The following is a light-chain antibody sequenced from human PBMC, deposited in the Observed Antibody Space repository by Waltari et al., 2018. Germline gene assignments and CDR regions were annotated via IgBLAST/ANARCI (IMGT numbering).Light chain of an antibody. V-gene: IGLV2-23*02. CDR2: DVI. CDR3: CSYSGSGSFPYV. Sequence: QSALTQPASMSGSPGQSITISCTGSSNNIGFYDLVSWYQQHPGKAPKLIIFDVIKRPSGVSDRFSGSKSGHTASLTISGLQTEDDADYYCCSYSGSGSFPYVFGPGTRVAVL. J-gene: IGLJ1*01. CDR1: SNNIGFYDL.